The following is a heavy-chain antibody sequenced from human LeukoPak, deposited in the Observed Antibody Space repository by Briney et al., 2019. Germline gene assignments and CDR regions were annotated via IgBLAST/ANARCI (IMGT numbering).Heavy chain of an antibody. Sequence: SETLSLTCTVSGGSISSYYWSWIRQPPGKGLEWIGYIYYSGSTNYNPSLKSRVTISVDTSKNQFSLKLSSVTAADTAVYYCARHYSADRYLSNGPLTEWGQGTLVTVSS. CDR3: ARHYSADRYLSNGPLTE. V-gene: IGHV4-59*08. CDR2: IYYSGST. CDR1: GGSISSYY. J-gene: IGHJ4*02. D-gene: IGHD3-9*01.